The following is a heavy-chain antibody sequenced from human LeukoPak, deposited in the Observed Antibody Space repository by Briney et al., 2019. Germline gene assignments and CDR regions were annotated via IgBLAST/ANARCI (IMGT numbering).Heavy chain of an antibody. V-gene: IGHV3-9*03. CDR3: AKSLVPAAIPDAFDF. CDR1: GFTFDDYA. Sequence: GGSLRLSCAASGFTFDDYAMHWVRQAPGKGLEWVSGISWNSGSIGYADSVKGRFTISRDNAKNSLYLQMNSLRAEDMALYYCAKSLVPAAIPDAFDFWGQGTMVTVPS. J-gene: IGHJ3*01. D-gene: IGHD2-2*01. CDR2: ISWNSGSI.